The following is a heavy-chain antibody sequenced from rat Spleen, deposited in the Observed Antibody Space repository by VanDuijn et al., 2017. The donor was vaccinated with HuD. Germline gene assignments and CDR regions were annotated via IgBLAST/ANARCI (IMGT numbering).Heavy chain of an antibody. Sequence: VQVVESGGGLVQPKESLKISCAASGFTFSNAAMYWVRQAPGKGLEWVARIRTKPNNYATYYADSVKGRFTISRDDSKSMVYLQMDNLKTEDTAMYYCTAEGFAYWGQGTLVTVSS. J-gene: IGHJ3*01. V-gene: IGHV10-5*01. CDR1: GFTFSNAA. CDR3: TAEGFAY. CDR2: IRTKPNNYAT.